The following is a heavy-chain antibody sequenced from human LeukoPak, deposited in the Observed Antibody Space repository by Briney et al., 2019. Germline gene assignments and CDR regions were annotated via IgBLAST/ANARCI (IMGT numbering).Heavy chain of an antibody. D-gene: IGHD3-22*01. CDR2: IYYSGST. J-gene: IGHJ4*02. Sequence: SQTLSLTCTVSGGSISSGDYYWSWIRQPPGKGLEWIGYIYYSGSTYYNPSLKSRVTISVDTSKNQFFLKLSSVTAADTAVYYCARKGSYYDSSGQFDYWGQGTLVTVSS. V-gene: IGHV4-30-4*08. CDR1: GGSISSGDYY. CDR3: ARKGSYYDSSGQFDY.